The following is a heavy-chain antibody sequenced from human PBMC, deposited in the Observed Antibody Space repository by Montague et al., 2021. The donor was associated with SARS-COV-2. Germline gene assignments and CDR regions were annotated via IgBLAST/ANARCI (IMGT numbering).Heavy chain of an antibody. D-gene: IGHD2-8*01. CDR1: GVSFTDYY. CDR2: VLYNKGT. J-gene: IGHJ4*02. CDR3: VRHPHYVGMNGRLDF. Sequence: SETLSLTCTVSGVSFTDYYWSWIRQPPGKGLEWVGDVLYNKGTNYNPSLKSRVTISVDTSKNQFSLRLTSVTAADTAFYYCVRHPHYVGMNGRLDFWGQGTLVAVS. V-gene: IGHV4-59*08.